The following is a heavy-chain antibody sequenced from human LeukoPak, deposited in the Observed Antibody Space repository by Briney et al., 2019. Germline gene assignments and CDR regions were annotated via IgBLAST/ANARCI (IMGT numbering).Heavy chain of an antibody. Sequence: PGRSLRLSCAASGFTFSSYGMHWVRQAPGKGLEWVAVISYDGSNKYYADSVKGRFTISRDNSKNTLYLQMNSLRAEDTAVYYCAKDPGKFWSGHDYWGQGTLVTVSS. CDR3: AKDPGKFWSGHDY. V-gene: IGHV3-30*18. CDR2: ISYDGSNK. CDR1: GFTFSSYG. D-gene: IGHD3-3*01. J-gene: IGHJ4*02.